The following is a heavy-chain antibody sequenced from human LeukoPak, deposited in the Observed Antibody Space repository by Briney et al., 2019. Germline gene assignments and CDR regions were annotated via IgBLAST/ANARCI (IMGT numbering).Heavy chain of an antibody. D-gene: IGHD2-2*01. CDR1: GGSISSYY. Sequence: SETLSLTCTVSGGSISSYYWSWIRQPPGKGLEWIGSINYSGSTYYNPSLKSRVTISVDTSKNQFSLKLSSVTAADTAVYYCAILPTASSFGSWGQGTLVTVSS. CDR2: INYSGST. CDR3: AILPTASSFGS. J-gene: IGHJ4*02. V-gene: IGHV4-39*07.